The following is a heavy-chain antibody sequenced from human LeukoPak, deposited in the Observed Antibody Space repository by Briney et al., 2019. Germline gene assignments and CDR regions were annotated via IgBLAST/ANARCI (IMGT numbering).Heavy chain of an antibody. D-gene: IGHD2-2*01. Sequence: SVKVSCKASGGTFSSYAISWVRQAPGQGLEWMGGIIPIFGTANYAQKFQGRVTITADESTSTAYMELSSLRSEDTAVYYCARAAVVPAADYYYFYMYVWAKGTTVTVSS. CDR3: ARAAVVPAADYYYFYMYV. V-gene: IGHV1-69*01. CDR1: GGTFSSYA. CDR2: IIPIFGTA. J-gene: IGHJ6*03.